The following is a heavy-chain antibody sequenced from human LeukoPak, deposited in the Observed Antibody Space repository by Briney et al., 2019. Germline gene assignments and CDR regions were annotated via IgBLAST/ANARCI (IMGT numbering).Heavy chain of an antibody. CDR2: ISLNNGNT. Sequence: GASVKVSCKASGYAFDYYGITWVRQALGQGLEWVGWISLNNGNTHYTKYAQKFQGRVTLTADTSTATAYMELRGLRSDDTAVYYCQRVTIFGVVIDFDYWGQGTLVAVSS. CDR3: QRVTIFGVVIDFDY. J-gene: IGHJ4*02. CDR1: GYAFDYYG. D-gene: IGHD3-3*01. V-gene: IGHV1-18*01.